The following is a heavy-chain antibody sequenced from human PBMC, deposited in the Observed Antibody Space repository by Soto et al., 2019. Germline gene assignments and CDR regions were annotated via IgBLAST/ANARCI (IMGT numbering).Heavy chain of an antibody. Sequence: SETLSLTCTVSGGYISGSSDYWGWIRQPPGKGLEWIGSIYYSGSTYYNPSLKSRVTISVDTSKNQFSLKLSSVTAADTAVYYCARRRGYSGYRFDYWGQGTLVTVSS. CDR3: ARRRGYSGYRFDY. CDR1: GGYISGSSDY. CDR2: IYYSGST. D-gene: IGHD5-12*01. V-gene: IGHV4-39*01. J-gene: IGHJ4*02.